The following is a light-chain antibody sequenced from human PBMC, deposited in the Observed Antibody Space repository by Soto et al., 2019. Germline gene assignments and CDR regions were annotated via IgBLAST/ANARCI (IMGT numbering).Light chain of an antibody. CDR2: DVT. V-gene: IGLV2-14*03. J-gene: IGLJ1*01. Sequence: QSALTQPASVSGSPGQSITIPCTGTSSDVGGHNFVSWYQHHPGKAPKLMIYDVTNRPSGVSDRFSGSKSGNTASLTISGLQADDEADYFCSSYTSITTFYVFGTGTQLTVL. CDR1: SSDVGGHNF. CDR3: SSYTSITTFYV.